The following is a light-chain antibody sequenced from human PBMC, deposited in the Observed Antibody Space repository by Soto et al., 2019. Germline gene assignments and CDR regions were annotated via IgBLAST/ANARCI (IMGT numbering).Light chain of an antibody. CDR2: DAS. CDR3: QQYDNLLT. J-gene: IGKJ5*01. V-gene: IGKV1-33*01. CDR1: QDISNY. Sequence: DLQMTQSPSSLSASVGDRVTITCQASQDISNYLNWYQQKPGKAPKLLIYDASNLETGVPSRFSGSGSGTDFTFTISSLQPEDIATYYGQQYDNLLTFGQGTRLEIK.